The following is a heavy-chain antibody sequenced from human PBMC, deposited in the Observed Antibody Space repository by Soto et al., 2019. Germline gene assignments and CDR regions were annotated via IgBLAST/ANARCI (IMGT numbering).Heavy chain of an antibody. CDR3: AKVSSDRGYYYFAMDV. Sequence: QVQLLESGGGVVQPGRSLILSCAASGFIFSSYAMHWVRQAPGKGLEWVAVISYGGNEKYYADSVEGRFTISRDNSKNMVYLQMNGLRPEDTAVYYCAKVSSDRGYYYFAMDVWGQGTTVTVSS. CDR2: ISYGGNEK. J-gene: IGHJ6*02. V-gene: IGHV3-30*18. D-gene: IGHD3-10*01. CDR1: GFIFSSYA.